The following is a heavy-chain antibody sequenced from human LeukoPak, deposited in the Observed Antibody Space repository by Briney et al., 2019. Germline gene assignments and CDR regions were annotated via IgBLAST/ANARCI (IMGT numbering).Heavy chain of an antibody. Sequence: PGGSLRLSCAASGFTFSSYSMNWVRQAPGKGLEWVSALSGSGGSTYYADSVRGRLTIFRDNSMNTVFLQMNSLRAEDSAVYYCAKDGGPEAPIGYSYYYMDVWGKGTAVTVSS. J-gene: IGHJ6*03. CDR3: AKDGGPEAPIGYSYYYMDV. CDR2: LSGSGGST. D-gene: IGHD3-16*01. V-gene: IGHV3-23*01. CDR1: GFTFSSYS.